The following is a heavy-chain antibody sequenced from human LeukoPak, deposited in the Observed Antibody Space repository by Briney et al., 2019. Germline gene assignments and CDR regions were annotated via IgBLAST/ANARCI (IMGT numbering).Heavy chain of an antibody. J-gene: IGHJ4*02. CDR2: INYDGSNK. V-gene: IGHV3-30*12. CDR3: ARSHSGDDY. Sequence: GGSLRLSCAASGFSFRHYGMHWVRQAPGKGLEWVAFINYDGSNKYYADSVKGRFTISRDNAKNSLYLQMDSLRAEDTAVYYCARSHSGDDYWGQGTLVTVSS. D-gene: IGHD2-21*01. CDR1: GFSFRHYG.